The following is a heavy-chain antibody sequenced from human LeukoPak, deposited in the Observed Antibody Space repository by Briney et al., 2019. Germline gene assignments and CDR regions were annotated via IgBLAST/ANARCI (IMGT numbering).Heavy chain of an antibody. Sequence: GGSLRLSCVASGFTFNTYAMSWVRQAPGKGLEWVSVIYSGGSTYYADSVKGRFTISRDNSKNTLYLQMNSLRAEDTAVYYCARRYPRGAFDIWGQGTMVTVSS. CDR2: IYSGGST. CDR3: ARRYPRGAFDI. J-gene: IGHJ3*02. D-gene: IGHD2-2*02. V-gene: IGHV3-53*01. CDR1: GFTFNTYA.